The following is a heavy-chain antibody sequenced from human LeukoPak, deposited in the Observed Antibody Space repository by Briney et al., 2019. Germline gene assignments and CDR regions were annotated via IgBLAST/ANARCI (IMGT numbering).Heavy chain of an antibody. Sequence: GASVKVSCEASGGTFSSYAISWVRQAPGQGLEWMGRIIPILGIANYAQKFQGRVTITADKSTSTAYMELSSLRSEDTAVYYCARGSPVAGPSSTPRYYYYGMDVWGQGTTVTVSS. CDR2: IIPILGIA. D-gene: IGHD6-19*01. J-gene: IGHJ6*02. V-gene: IGHV1-69*04. CDR3: ARGSPVAGPSSTPRYYYYGMDV. CDR1: GGTFSSYA.